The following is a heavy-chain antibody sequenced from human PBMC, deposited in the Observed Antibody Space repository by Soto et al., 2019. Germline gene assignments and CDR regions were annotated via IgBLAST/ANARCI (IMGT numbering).Heavy chain of an antibody. Sequence: SVKVSCKASGGTFSSYAISWVRQAPGQGLEWMGGIIPIFGTANYAQKFQGRVTITADKSTSTAYMELSSLRSEDTAVYYCVRDSRGIAAAGDAFVIWGQGTMVTVS. CDR1: GGTFSSYA. V-gene: IGHV1-69*06. CDR3: VRDSRGIAAAGDAFVI. D-gene: IGHD6-13*01. CDR2: IIPIFGTA. J-gene: IGHJ3*02.